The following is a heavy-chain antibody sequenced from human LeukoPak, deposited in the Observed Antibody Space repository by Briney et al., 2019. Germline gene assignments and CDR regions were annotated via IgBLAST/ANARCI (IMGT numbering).Heavy chain of an antibody. CDR3: ARDLASSTRTTAFNY. V-gene: IGHV3-11*01. D-gene: IGHD4-17*01. Sequence: GGSLRLSCTASGFIFNDYYMSWIRQTPGKGLEWLSYISRTGNTIYYRDSVKGRFTISRDNANNQLHLQMDNLRAEDTAVYFCARDLASSTRTTAFNYWGPDTLGTVSS. J-gene: IGHJ4*02. CDR1: GFIFNDYY. CDR2: ISRTGNTI.